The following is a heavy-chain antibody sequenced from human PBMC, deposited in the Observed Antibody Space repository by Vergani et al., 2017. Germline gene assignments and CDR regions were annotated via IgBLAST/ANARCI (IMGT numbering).Heavy chain of an antibody. J-gene: IGHJ4*02. Sequence: EVQLVESGGGLVQPGGSLRLSCAASGFTFSRYWMSWVRQAPGKGLEWEANIKQDESEKYYVDSVKGRFTISRDNAKHSLYLQMNSRRAEDTAVYYCARHGGSGWSLDYWGQGTLVTVSS. CDR3: ARHGGSGWSLDY. CDR1: GFTFSRYW. D-gene: IGHD6-19*01. CDR2: IKQDESEK. V-gene: IGHV3-7*01.